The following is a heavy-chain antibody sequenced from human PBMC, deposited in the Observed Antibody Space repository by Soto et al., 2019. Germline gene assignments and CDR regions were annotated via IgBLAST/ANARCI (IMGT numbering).Heavy chain of an antibody. D-gene: IGHD4-17*01. CDR3: ARYGEYRKGFDP. J-gene: IGHJ5*02. Sequence: PGESLKISCQGSGYSFTTYWLSWVRQVPGKGLEWMGRIDPSDSYTNYSPSFQGHVTISADKSITTAYLQWSSLKASDTAIYYCARYGEYRKGFDPWGQGTLVTVSS. CDR1: GYSFTTYW. V-gene: IGHV5-10-1*01. CDR2: IDPSDSYT.